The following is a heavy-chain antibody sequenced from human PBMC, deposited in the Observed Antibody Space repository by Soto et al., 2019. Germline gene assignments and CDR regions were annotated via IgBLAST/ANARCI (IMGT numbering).Heavy chain of an antibody. CDR3: ARDRAPGWAYYYGMDV. J-gene: IGHJ6*02. D-gene: IGHD1-26*01. CDR2: ISAYNGNT. V-gene: IGHV1-18*01. Sequence: ASVKVSCKASGYTFTSYGISWVRQAPGQGLEWMGWISAYNGNTNYAQKLQGRVTMTTDTSTSTAYMELRSLRSEDTAVYYCARDRAPGWAYYYGMDVWGQGTTVTV. CDR1: GYTFTSYG.